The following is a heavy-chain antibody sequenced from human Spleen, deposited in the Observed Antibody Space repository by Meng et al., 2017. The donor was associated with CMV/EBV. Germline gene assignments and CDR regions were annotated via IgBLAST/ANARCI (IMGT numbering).Heavy chain of an antibody. D-gene: IGHD1-7*01. Sequence: GSLRLSCTVSGDSITMSSHYWAWIRQPPGKGLEWIGSICYSGSTYDNPSLKSRVTISVDTSKNQYSLNLISVTAADTAVYYCAREERRELCYDYWGQGMLVTVSS. CDR1: GDSITMSSHY. CDR2: ICYSGST. J-gene: IGHJ4*02. V-gene: IGHV4-39*07. CDR3: AREERRELCYDY.